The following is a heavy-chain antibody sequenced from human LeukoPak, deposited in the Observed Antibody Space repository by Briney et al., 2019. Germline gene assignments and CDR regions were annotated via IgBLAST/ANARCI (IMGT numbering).Heavy chain of an antibody. J-gene: IGHJ2*01. CDR2: ISWNSGTK. V-gene: IGHV3-9*01. Sequence: GGSLRLSCAASGFNFNDYAMHWVRQAPGKGLEWVSGISWNSGTKAYADSVKGRFIISRDYAQRSLFLQMNSLTTEDTAFYCCAKAAADWYFDVWGRGTLVTVSS. CDR3: AKAAADWYFDV. CDR1: GFNFNDYA. D-gene: IGHD6-25*01.